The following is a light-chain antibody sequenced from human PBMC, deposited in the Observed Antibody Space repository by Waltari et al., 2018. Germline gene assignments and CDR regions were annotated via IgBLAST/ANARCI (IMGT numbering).Light chain of an antibody. CDR1: RANIGAGYA. J-gene: IGLJ3*02. V-gene: IGLV1-40*01. CDR3: QSYDSSLSGSWV. Sequence: QSVLTQPPSVSGAPAQRVTISCAGSRANIGAGYAVHWYKQLPGTAPKLLIYGNSNRPSGVPDRFSGSKSGTSASLAITGLQAEDEADYYCQSYDSSLSGSWVFGGGTKLTVL. CDR2: GNS.